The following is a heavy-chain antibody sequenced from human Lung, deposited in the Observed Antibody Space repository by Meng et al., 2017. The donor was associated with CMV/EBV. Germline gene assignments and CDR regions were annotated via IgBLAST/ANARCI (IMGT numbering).Heavy chain of an antibody. J-gene: IGHJ4*02. D-gene: IGHD3-16*01. CDR1: GHSFATYA. CDR2: IYAGSGDT. CDR3: ASDVIGGQNY. Sequence: SRKASGHSFATYALHWVRQAPGQSLEWMGRIYAGSGDTKYSPRFQGRLTFTRDTSVNTVYMDLSSLTSEDTAVYYCASDVIGGQNYWGQGTLVTVSS. V-gene: IGHV1-3*01.